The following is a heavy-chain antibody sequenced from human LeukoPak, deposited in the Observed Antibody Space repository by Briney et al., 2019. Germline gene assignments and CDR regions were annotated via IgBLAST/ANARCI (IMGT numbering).Heavy chain of an antibody. Sequence: ASVKVSCKASGYTFTSYGISWVRQAPGQGLEWMGWISAYNGNTNYAQKLQGRVTMTTDTSTSTAYMELRSLRSDDTAVYYCARTEYYDFWSSYYSSGYYYGMDVWGQGTTVTVSS. CDR2: ISAYNGNT. D-gene: IGHD3-3*01. CDR1: GYTFTSYG. V-gene: IGHV1-18*01. J-gene: IGHJ6*02. CDR3: ARTEYYDFWSSYYSSGYYYGMDV.